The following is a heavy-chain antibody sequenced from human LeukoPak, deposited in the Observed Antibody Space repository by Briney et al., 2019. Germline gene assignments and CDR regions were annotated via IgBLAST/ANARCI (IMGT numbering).Heavy chain of an antibody. CDR3: AKGRYSGYDCDFDY. CDR2: ISGSGGST. D-gene: IGHD5-12*01. J-gene: IGHJ4*02. V-gene: IGHV3-23*01. CDR1: GFTFSSYA. Sequence: GGSLRLSCAASGFTFSSYAMSWVRQAPGKGLEWVSAISGSGGSTYYADSVRGRFTISRDNSKNTLYLQMNSLRAEDTAVYYCAKGRYSGYDCDFDYWGQGTLVTVSS.